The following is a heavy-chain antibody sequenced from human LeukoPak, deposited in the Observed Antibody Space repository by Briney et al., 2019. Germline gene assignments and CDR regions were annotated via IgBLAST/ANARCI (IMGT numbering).Heavy chain of an antibody. J-gene: IGHJ6*03. CDR2: IYYSGST. CDR1: GGSISSYY. V-gene: IGHV4-59*01. Sequence: PSETLSLTCTVSGGSISSYYWSWIRQPPGKGLEWIGYIYYSGSTNYNPSLKSRVTISVDTSKNQFSLKLSSVTAADTAVYYCARLVRDFSGPKTYYYYYYMDVWGKGTTVTVSS. CDR3: ARLVRDFSGPKTYYYYYYMDV. D-gene: IGHD3-9*01.